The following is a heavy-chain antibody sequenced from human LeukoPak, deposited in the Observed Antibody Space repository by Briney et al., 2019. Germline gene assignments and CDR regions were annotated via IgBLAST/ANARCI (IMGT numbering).Heavy chain of an antibody. D-gene: IGHD3-10*01. CDR1: GGSISSSNW. CDR2: IYHSGST. CDR3: ARARDYYGSGSSFSY. J-gene: IGHJ4*02. V-gene: IGHV4-4*02. Sequence: SGTLSLTCAVSGGSISSSNWWSWVRQPPGKELEWIGEIYHSGSTNYNPSLKSRVTISVDKSKNQFSLKLSSVTAADTAVYYCARARDYYGSGSSFSYWGQGTLVTVSS.